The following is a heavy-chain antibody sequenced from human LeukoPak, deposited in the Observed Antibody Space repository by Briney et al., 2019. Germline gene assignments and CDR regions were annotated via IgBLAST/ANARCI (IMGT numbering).Heavy chain of an antibody. CDR1: GYTFTGYY. J-gene: IGHJ4*02. V-gene: IGHV1-2*02. CDR3: ARDQGRLRFLEWLVYFDY. Sequence: GASVKVSCKASGYTFTGYYMHWERQAPGQGLEWMGWTNPNSGGTNYAQKFQGRVTMTRDTSISTAYMELSRLRSDDTAVYYCARDQGRLRFLEWLVYFDYWGQGTLVTVSS. CDR2: TNPNSGGT. D-gene: IGHD3-3*01.